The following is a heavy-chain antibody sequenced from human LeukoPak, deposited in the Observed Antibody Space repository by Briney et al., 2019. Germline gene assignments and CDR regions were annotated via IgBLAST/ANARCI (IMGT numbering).Heavy chain of an antibody. Sequence: PSQTLSLTCTVSGGSITTDGYTWSWIRQLPGKGLEWIGYIFYSGYPYYSPSLKSRVTISLDTSKNQFSLKLTSVTAADTAVYYCARGYYGDAHPFDYWGQGTMVTVSS. CDR1: GGSITTDGYT. CDR3: ARGYYGDAHPFDY. J-gene: IGHJ4*02. D-gene: IGHD3-22*01. CDR2: IFYSGYP. V-gene: IGHV4-31*03.